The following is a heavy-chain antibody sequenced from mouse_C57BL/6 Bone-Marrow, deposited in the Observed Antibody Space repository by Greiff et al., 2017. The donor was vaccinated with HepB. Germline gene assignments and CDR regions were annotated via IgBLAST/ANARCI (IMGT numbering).Heavy chain of an antibody. CDR2: IYPGSGST. CDR3: ARGDYYGSSYGFAY. CDR1: GYTFTSYW. J-gene: IGHJ3*01. D-gene: IGHD1-1*01. V-gene: IGHV1-55*01. Sequence: QVQLQQPGAELVKPGASVKLSCKASGYTFTSYWITWVKQRPGQGLEWIGDIYPGSGSTNYNEKFKSKATLTVDTSSSTAYMQLSSLTSEDSAVYYCARGDYYGSSYGFAYWGQGTLVTVSA.